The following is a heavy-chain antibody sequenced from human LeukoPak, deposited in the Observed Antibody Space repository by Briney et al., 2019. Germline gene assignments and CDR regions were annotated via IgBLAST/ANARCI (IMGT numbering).Heavy chain of an antibody. D-gene: IGHD3-22*01. Sequence: GGSLRLSCAASGFTFSSYAMNWVRQAPGKGLEWVSAISGSAGDTYFSDSVKGRFTISRDNSKSTLFLQMNSLRAEDTAVYYCAKYDSFDHYYDSSGRFDCWGQGTLVTVSS. V-gene: IGHV3-23*01. J-gene: IGHJ4*02. CDR1: GFTFSSYA. CDR2: ISGSAGDT. CDR3: AKYDSFDHYYDSSGRFDC.